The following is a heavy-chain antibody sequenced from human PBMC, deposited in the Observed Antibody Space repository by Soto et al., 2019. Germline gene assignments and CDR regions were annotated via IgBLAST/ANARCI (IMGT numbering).Heavy chain of an antibody. Sequence: ASVKVSCKVSGYTLTELSMHWVRQAPGEGLEWMGGFDPEDGETIYAQKFQGRVTMAEDTSTDTAYMELSSLRSEDTAVYYCATRATYYYDSSGYYSGDWFDPWG. CDR2: FDPEDGET. CDR3: ATRATYYYDSSGYYSGDWFDP. CDR1: GYTLTELS. D-gene: IGHD3-22*01. J-gene: IGHJ5*02. V-gene: IGHV1-24*01.